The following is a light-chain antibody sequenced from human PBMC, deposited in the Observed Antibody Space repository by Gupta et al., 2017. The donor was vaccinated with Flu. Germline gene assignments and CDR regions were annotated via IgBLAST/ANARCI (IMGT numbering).Light chain of an antibody. J-gene: IGKJ2*03. CDR2: AIS. V-gene: IGKV1-39*01. CDR1: QNIASY. Sequence: DIQLTQSPSSLSASVVDRVTIACRASQNIASYLHWYQQRPGKAPKLLIYAISNLQSGVTPRFSGSGSGTDFTLTISSLQPEDFATYYCQQSFGTSMYSFGQGTRLEIK. CDR3: QQSFGTSMYS.